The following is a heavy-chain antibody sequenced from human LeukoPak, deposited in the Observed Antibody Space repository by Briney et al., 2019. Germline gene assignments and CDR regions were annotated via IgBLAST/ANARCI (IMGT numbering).Heavy chain of an antibody. CDR3: ARVLGGFDDFWSGYTHAFGI. CDR2: IYTSGST. D-gene: IGHD3-3*01. V-gene: IGHV4-4*07. J-gene: IGHJ3*02. Sequence: KPSETLSLTCTVSGGSISSYYWSWIRQPAGKGLEWFGRIYTSGSTNYNPSLKSRVTMSVDTSKNQFSLKLSSVTAADTAVYYCARVLGGFDDFWSGYTHAFGIWGQGTMVTVNS. CDR1: GGSISSYY.